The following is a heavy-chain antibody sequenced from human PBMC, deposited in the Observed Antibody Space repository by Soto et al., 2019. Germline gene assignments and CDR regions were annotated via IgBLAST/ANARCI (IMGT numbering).Heavy chain of an antibody. CDR3: ARGYFDSGHGYDL. CDR2: IFTRDSET. D-gene: IGHD3-10*01. Sequence: PGEYLKISCKGPGHLFNNHWIGWVRQTPGKGLEWMGLIFTRDSETKTSPSFQGHVSFSVDNSINTVYLQWTSLKTTDTGIYFCARGYFDSGHGYDLWGQGTLVTSPQ. V-gene: IGHV5-51*01. CDR1: GHLFNNHW. J-gene: IGHJ5*02.